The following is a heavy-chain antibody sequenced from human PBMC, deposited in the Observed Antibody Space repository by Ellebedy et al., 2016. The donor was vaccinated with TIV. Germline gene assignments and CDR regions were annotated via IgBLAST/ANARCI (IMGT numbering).Heavy chain of an antibody. J-gene: IGHJ4*02. CDR3: ASYYDDSYFDY. V-gene: IGHV4-30-2*01. CDR2: IYHSGSS. D-gene: IGHD4-17*01. Sequence: LRLSCTVSGGSIYGSGYSWNWIRQPPGRGLEWIGYIYHSGSSYYNPSLKSRVSISIDRSKSQFSLKLSSVTAADTAVYYCASYYDDSYFDYWGQGALVTVSS. CDR1: GGSIYGSGYS.